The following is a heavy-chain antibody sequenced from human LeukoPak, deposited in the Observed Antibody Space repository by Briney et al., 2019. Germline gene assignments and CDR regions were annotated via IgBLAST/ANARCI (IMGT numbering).Heavy chain of an antibody. Sequence: GSSVKVSCKASGCTVISYAIRRVRQAPGQWLEWMGGTIPIFGTANYAQKFQGRVTITADESTSTAYMELSSLRSEDTAVYYCAARITMIVVESTPLDYWGQGTLVTVSS. CDR3: AARITMIVVESTPLDY. D-gene: IGHD3-22*01. CDR2: TIPIFGTA. CDR1: GCTVISYA. V-gene: IGHV1-69*01. J-gene: IGHJ4*02.